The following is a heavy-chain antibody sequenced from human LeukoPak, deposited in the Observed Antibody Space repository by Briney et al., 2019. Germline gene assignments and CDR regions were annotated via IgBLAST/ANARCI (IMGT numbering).Heavy chain of an antibody. V-gene: IGHV4-59*01. Sequence: NASETLSLTCTVSGDSISSYYGSWIRQPPGKGLEWIGYIYYSGSTNYNPSLKSRVTISVDTSKNQFSLKLSSVTAADTAVYYCERAVLYYDFWSGYSDAFDIWGQGTMVTVSS. CDR1: GDSISSYY. CDR3: ERAVLYYDFWSGYSDAFDI. D-gene: IGHD3-3*01. CDR2: IYYSGST. J-gene: IGHJ3*02.